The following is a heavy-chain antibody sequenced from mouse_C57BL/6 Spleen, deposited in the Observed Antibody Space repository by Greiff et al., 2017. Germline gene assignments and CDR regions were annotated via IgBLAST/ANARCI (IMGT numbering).Heavy chain of an antibody. CDR2: INPSNGGT. V-gene: IGHV1-53*01. D-gene: IGHD1-2*01. CDR1: GYTFTSYW. Sequence: QVQLQQSGTELVKPGASVKLSCKASGYTFTSYWMHWVKQRPGQGLEWIGNINPSNGGTNYNEKFKSKATLTVDKSSSTAYMQLSSLTAEDSAVYYCARSLLRDYYFDYWGQGTTLTVSS. CDR3: ARSLLRDYYFDY. J-gene: IGHJ2*01.